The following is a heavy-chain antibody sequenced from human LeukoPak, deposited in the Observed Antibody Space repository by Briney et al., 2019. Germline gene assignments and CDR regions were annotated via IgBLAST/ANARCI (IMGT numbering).Heavy chain of an antibody. D-gene: IGHD2/OR15-2a*01. CDR1: GYTFTSYG. V-gene: IGHV1-18*01. CDR3: ATDSKYWRRPNYYMDV. J-gene: IGHJ6*03. Sequence: ASVKVSCKASGYTFTSYGISWVRQAPGQGLEWMGWISAYNGNTNYAQKFQGRVTMTEDTSTDTAYMELSSLRSEDTAVYYCATDSKYWRRPNYYMDVWGKGTTVTVSS. CDR2: ISAYNGNT.